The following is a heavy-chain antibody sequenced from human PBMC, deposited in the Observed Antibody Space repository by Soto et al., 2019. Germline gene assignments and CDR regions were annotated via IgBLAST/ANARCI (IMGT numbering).Heavy chain of an antibody. CDR1: GLTFSGYG. J-gene: IGHJ4*02. CDR3: VSRSRGLQSSPPRLDS. D-gene: IGHD4-4*01. CDR2: ISGSGSTT. V-gene: IGHV3-23*01. Sequence: EVQLLESGGGLVQPGGSLRLSCAASGLTFSGYGMSWVRQAPGTGLEWVSAISGSGSTTYYADSVKGRFTISRDDSKNILFLQMNRLRAEGTAVYYCVSRSRGLQSSPPRLDSWGQGTLVTVSS.